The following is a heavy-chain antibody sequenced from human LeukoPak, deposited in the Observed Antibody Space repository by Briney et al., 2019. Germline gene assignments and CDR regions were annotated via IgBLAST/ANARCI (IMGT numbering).Heavy chain of an antibody. CDR2: TYYRSKAYK. J-gene: IGHJ4*02. CDR3: AREVPSGSYFPY. Sequence: SQTLSLTCAISGDSVSSNSAAWNLIRQSRSRGLESLERTYYRSKAYKDYAVSVKSRITINPDPSKNQFSLQLNSVTPEDTAVYYCAREVPSGSYFPYWGQGTLVTVSS. D-gene: IGHD1-26*01. CDR1: GDSVSSNSAA. V-gene: IGHV6-1*01.